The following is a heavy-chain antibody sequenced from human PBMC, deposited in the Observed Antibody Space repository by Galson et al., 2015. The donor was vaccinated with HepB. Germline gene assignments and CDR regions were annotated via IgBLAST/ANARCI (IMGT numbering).Heavy chain of an antibody. CDR2: IYYSGST. J-gene: IGHJ3*02. CDR3: ARVRRITGTYAFDI. D-gene: IGHD1-7*01. Sequence: ETLSLTCTVSGGSISSYYWSWIRQPPGKGLEWIGYIYYSGSTNYNPSLKSRVTISVDTSKNQFSLKLSSVTAADTAVYYCARVRRITGTYAFDIWGQGTMVTVSS. V-gene: IGHV4-59*01. CDR1: GGSISSYY.